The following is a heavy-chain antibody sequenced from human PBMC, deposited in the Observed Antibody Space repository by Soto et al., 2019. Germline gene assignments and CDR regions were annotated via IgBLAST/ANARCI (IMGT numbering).Heavy chain of an antibody. CDR1: GYTFTNYN. Sequence: ASVKVSCKASGYTFTNYNINWVRQATGQGLEWMAWMNPNSGNTGYAQKFQGRVTVTRNTSISTAYMDLSSLRSEDTAVYYCARGLSGYGDYFAFDVWGQGTMVTVSS. CDR2: MNPNSGNT. V-gene: IGHV1-8*01. J-gene: IGHJ3*01. CDR3: ARGLSGYGDYFAFDV. D-gene: IGHD4-17*01.